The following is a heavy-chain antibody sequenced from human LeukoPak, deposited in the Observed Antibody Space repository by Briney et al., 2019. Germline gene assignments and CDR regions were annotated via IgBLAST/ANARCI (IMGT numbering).Heavy chain of an antibody. D-gene: IGHD1-14*01. Sequence: PGGSLRLSCAASGFTFSNYAMHWVRQAPGKGLEWVALISYDGSNKYYADSVKGRFTISRDNSKNTLYLQMNSLRAEDTAVYYCAKPRSPLDRIGFDPWGQGTLVTVSS. CDR1: GFTFSNYA. V-gene: IGHV3-30*04. CDR2: ISYDGSNK. CDR3: AKPRSPLDRIGFDP. J-gene: IGHJ5*02.